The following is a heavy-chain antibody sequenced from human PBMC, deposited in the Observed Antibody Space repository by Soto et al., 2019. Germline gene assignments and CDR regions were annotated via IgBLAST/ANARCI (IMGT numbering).Heavy chain of an antibody. J-gene: IGHJ5*02. CDR1: GGSISSSSYY. CDR3: AIQAWDGSNYYGSWSYYLNWFDP. CDR2: IYYSGST. Sequence: QLQLQESGPGLVKPSETLSLTCTVSGGSISSSSYYWGWIRQPPGKGLEWIGSIYYSGSTYYNPSLKSRVTISVDTSKNQFSLKLSSVTAADTAVYYCAIQAWDGSNYYGSWSYYLNWFDPWGQGTLVTVSS. D-gene: IGHD3-10*01. V-gene: IGHV4-39*01.